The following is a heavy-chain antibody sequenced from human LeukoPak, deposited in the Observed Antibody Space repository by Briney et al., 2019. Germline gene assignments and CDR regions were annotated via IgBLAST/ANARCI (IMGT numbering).Heavy chain of an antibody. J-gene: IGHJ4*02. CDR1: GFTFDDYA. CDR3: AKDRIYYDSSGYYDY. CDR2: ISGDGGST. Sequence: GGSLRLSCAASGFTFDDYAMHWVRQAPGKGLEWVSLISGDGGSTYYADSVKGRFTISRDNSKNSLYLQMNSLRTEDTASYYCAKDRIYYDSSGYYDYWGQGTLVTVSS. V-gene: IGHV3-43*02. D-gene: IGHD3-22*01.